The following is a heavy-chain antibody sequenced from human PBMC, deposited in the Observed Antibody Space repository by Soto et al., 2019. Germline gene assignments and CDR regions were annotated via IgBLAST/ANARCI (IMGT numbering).Heavy chain of an antibody. CDR3: ARDGGYDVLTGHYILLYCLDI. J-gene: IGHJ4*02. V-gene: IGHV1-46*02. CDR1: GYTLNTYS. CDR2: INPSGGRT. D-gene: IGHD3-9*01. Sequence: GPSVKGSCKGCGYTLNTYSVYWVRQTPGNGVEWRGAINPSGGRTSYAQKFQGRVTMTRDTSTRTVHMELSNLRSEDTAVYFCARDGGYDVLTGHYILLYCLDIWGLGTLV.